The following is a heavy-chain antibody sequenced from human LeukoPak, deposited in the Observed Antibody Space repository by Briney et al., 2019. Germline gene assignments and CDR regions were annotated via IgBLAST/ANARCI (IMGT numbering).Heavy chain of an antibody. CDR1: GFTFSSYA. CDR2: ISGSGGST. D-gene: IGHD6-6*01. Sequence: GGSLRLSCAASGFTFSSYAMSWVRQAPGKGLEWVSAISGSGGSTYYADSVKGRFTISRDNAKNSLYLQMNSLRAEDTALCHCARNHSSSFDPWGQGTLVTVSS. CDR3: ARNHSSSFDP. J-gene: IGHJ5*02. V-gene: IGHV3-23*01.